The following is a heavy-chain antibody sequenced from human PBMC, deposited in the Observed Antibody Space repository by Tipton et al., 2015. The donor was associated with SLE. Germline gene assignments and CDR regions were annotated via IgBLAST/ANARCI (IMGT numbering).Heavy chain of an antibody. CDR3: ARGGGELDDFDY. CDR2: INHSGST. J-gene: IGHJ4*02. Sequence: TLSLTCAVYGGSFSGYYWSWIRQPPGKGLEWIGEINHSGSTNYNPSLKSRVTISVDTSKNQFSLKLSSVTAADTAVYYCARGGGELDDFDYWGQGTLVTVSS. D-gene: IGHD1-1*01. V-gene: IGHV4-34*01. CDR1: GGSFSGYY.